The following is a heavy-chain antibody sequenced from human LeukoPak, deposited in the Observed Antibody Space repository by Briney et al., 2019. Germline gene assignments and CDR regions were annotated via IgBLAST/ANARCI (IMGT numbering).Heavy chain of an antibody. V-gene: IGHV3-74*01. CDR3: ARAPQIGFSGFDKNY. CDR2: INSDGSRI. CDR1: VFTLSDYW. Sequence: GRSLRLSCAASVFTLSDYWMHWVRQAPGKGLVWVSRINSDGSRIIYADSVKGRFTISRDNAKNTVYLQMNSLRADDTAVYFCARAPQIGFSGFDKNYWGQGTLVTVSS. D-gene: IGHD5-12*01. J-gene: IGHJ4*02.